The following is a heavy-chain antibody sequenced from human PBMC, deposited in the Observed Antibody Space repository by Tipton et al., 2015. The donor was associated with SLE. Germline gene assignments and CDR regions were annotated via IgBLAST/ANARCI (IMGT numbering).Heavy chain of an antibody. D-gene: IGHD5-12*01. Sequence: SLRLSCAASGLTFSDYEMNWVRQDPGKGLEWLSYISSSGVNIYYADSVKGRFTISRDNAKNSLYLQMNSLRAEDTAVYYCARDRGGESPGYDYWGQGTLVTVSS. V-gene: IGHV3-48*03. CDR3: ARDRGGESPGYDY. CDR1: GLTFSDYE. J-gene: IGHJ4*02. CDR2: ISSSGVNI.